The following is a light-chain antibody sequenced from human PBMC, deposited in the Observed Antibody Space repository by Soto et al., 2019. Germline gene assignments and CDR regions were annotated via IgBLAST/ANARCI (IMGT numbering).Light chain of an antibody. Sequence: EIVLTQSPGSLSLSPGERATLSCRASQSVDSRFFAWYQQTPGQAPRLLIYGASRRATGIPERFTGSGSGTDFTLTISGLEAEDFAVYYWQQYDSSLTFGLGTKVEIK. J-gene: IGKJ1*01. CDR2: GAS. V-gene: IGKV3-20*01. CDR3: QQYDSSLT. CDR1: QSVDSRF.